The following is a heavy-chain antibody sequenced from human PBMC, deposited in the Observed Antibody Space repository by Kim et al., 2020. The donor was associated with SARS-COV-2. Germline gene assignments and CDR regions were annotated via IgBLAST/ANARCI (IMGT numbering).Heavy chain of an antibody. J-gene: IGHJ4*02. V-gene: IGHV3-30*04. Sequence: GGSLRLSCAASGFTFSSYAMHWVRQAPGKGLEWVAVISYDGSNKYYADSVKGRFTISRDNSKNTLYLQMNSLRAEDTAVYYCARDPEMASNFDYWGQGTLVTVSS. CDR3: ARDPEMASNFDY. CDR2: ISYDGSNK. CDR1: GFTFSSYA. D-gene: IGHD6-19*01.